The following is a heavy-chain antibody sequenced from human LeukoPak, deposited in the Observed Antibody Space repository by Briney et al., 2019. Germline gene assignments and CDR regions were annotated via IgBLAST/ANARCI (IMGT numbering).Heavy chain of an antibody. J-gene: IGHJ3*02. CDR3: ARVRRRAFDI. V-gene: IGHV4-34*01. CDR2: INHSGST. Sequence: SETLSLTCAVYGGSFSGYYWSWIRQPPGKGLEWIEEINHSGSTNYNPSLKSRVTISVDTSKNQFSLKLGSVTAADTAVYYCARVRRRAFDIWGQGTMVTVSS. CDR1: GGSFSGYY.